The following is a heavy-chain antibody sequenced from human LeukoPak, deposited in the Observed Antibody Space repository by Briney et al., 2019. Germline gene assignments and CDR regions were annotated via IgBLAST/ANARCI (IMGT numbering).Heavy chain of an antibody. Sequence: HGASVKVSCKASGYTFTSYGISWVRQAPGQGLERMGWISAYNGNTNYAQKLQGRVTMTTATSTSTAYMELRSLRSDDTAVYYCARAIAAAGKRVDPWGQGTLVTVSS. J-gene: IGHJ5*02. CDR2: ISAYNGNT. CDR3: ARAIAAAGKRVDP. V-gene: IGHV1-18*01. CDR1: GYTFTSYG. D-gene: IGHD6-13*01.